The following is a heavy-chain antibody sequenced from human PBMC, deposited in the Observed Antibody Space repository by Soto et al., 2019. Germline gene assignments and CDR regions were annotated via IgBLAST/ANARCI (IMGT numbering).Heavy chain of an antibody. D-gene: IGHD6-6*01. CDR3: AREQVAARYFFDY. CDR2: IIPIFGTA. Sequence: QVQLVQSGAEVKKPGSSVKVSCKASGGTFSNYAISWVRQAPGQWLEWIGGIIPIFGTANYAQKFQGRVTITADESTSTAYMELSSLRSEDTAVYYCAREQVAARYFFDYWGQGTLVTVSS. J-gene: IGHJ4*02. V-gene: IGHV1-69*01. CDR1: GGTFSNYA.